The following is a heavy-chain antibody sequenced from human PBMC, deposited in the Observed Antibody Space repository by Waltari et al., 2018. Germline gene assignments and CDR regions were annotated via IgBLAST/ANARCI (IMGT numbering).Heavy chain of an antibody. CDR1: GGTFSSYA. J-gene: IGHJ5*02. D-gene: IGHD2-2*01. CDR3: AREGIVVVPAAIGWFDP. Sequence: QVQLVQSGAEVKKPGSSVKVSCKASGGTFSSYAISWVRQAPGQGLEWMGGIIPIFGTANYAQKFQGRVTITADESTSTAYMELSSLRSEDTAVYYCAREGIVVVPAAIGWFDPWGQGTLVTVSS. V-gene: IGHV1-69*01. CDR2: IIPIFGTA.